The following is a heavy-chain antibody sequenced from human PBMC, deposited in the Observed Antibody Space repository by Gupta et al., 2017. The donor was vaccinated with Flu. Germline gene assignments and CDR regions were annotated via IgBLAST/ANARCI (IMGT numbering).Heavy chain of an antibody. CDR2: INHSGST. Sequence: YWSWIRQPPGKGLEWIGEINHSGSTNYNPSLKSRVTISVDTSKNQFSLKLSSVTAADTAVYYCARTVRQQLAKKVGAFDYWGQGTLVTVSS. CDR1: Y. V-gene: IGHV4-34*01. CDR3: ARTVRQQLAKKVGAFDY. J-gene: IGHJ4*02. D-gene: IGHD6-13*01.